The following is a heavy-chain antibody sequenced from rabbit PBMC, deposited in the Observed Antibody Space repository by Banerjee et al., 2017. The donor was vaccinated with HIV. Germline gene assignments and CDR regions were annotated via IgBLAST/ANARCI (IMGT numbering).Heavy chain of an antibody. CDR2: IYAGSSGST. D-gene: IGHD2-1*01. CDR3: ARGAGDADYGFDL. V-gene: IGHV1S40*01. Sequence: QSLEESGGDLVKPGASLTLTCTASGLDFSSSYWICWVRQAPGKGLEWIACIYAGSSGSTQYANWAKGPFTISKTSSTTVTLQMTSLTAADTATYFCARGAGDADYGFDLWGPGTLVTVS. CDR1: GLDFSSSYW. J-gene: IGHJ4*01.